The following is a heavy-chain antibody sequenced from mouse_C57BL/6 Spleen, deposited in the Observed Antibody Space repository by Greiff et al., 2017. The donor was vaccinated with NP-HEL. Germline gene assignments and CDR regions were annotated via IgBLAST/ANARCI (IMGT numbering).Heavy chain of an antibody. CDR3: ARVGGNFYAMDY. CDR1: GYTFTSYW. V-gene: IGHV1-69*01. J-gene: IGHJ4*01. D-gene: IGHD2-1*01. CDR2: IDPSDSYT. Sequence: QVQLQQPGAELVMPGASVKLSCKASGYTFTSYWMHWVKQRPGQGLEWIGEIDPSDSYTNYNQKFKGKSTLTVDKSSSTAYMQLSSLTSDDSADYYCARVGGNFYAMDYWGQGTSVTVSS.